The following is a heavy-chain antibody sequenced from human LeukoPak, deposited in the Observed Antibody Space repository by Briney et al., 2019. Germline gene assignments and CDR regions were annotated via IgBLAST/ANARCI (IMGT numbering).Heavy chain of an antibody. J-gene: IGHJ5*02. CDR2: ISYDGRNK. CDR3: ASAIAAAGREDWFDP. D-gene: IGHD6-13*01. CDR1: GFTFSNYA. Sequence: GGSLRLSCAASGFTFSNYAMHWVRQAPGKGLEWVAVISYDGRNKYYADSVKGRFTISRDNSKNTLYLQMNSLRAEDTAVYYCASAIAAAGREDWFDPWGQGTLVTVSS. V-gene: IGHV3-30*04.